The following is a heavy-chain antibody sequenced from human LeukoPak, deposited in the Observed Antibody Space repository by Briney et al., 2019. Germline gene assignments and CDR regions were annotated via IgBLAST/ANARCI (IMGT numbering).Heavy chain of an antibody. CDR1: GGSFSGYY. CDR3: ARGPVVVPAARAWEFDY. J-gene: IGHJ4*02. Sequence: SETLSLTCAVYGGSFSGYYWSWIRQPPGKGLEWIGEINHSGSINYNPSLKSRVTISVDTSKNQFSLKLSSVTAADTAVYYCARGPVVVPAARAWEFDYWGQGTLVTVSS. CDR2: INHSGSI. V-gene: IGHV4-34*01. D-gene: IGHD2-2*01.